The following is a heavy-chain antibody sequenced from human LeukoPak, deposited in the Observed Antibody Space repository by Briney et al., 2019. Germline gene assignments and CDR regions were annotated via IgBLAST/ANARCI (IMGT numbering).Heavy chain of an antibody. Sequence: GGSLRLSCAASGFTFSSYAMSWVRQAPGKGLEWVSVIYSGGRTYYADSVKGRFTISRDNSKNTLYLQMNSLRAEDTAVYYCASSRDYSTSSYWGQGTLVTVSS. CDR3: ASSRDYSTSSY. CDR2: IYSGGRT. J-gene: IGHJ4*02. CDR1: GFTFSSYA. V-gene: IGHV3-66*01. D-gene: IGHD6-6*01.